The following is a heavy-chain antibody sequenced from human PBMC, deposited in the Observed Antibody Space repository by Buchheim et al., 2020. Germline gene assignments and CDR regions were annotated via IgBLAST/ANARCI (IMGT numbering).Heavy chain of an antibody. CDR2: ISSSSSTI. V-gene: IGHV3-48*01. CDR3: ARGALAYCGGDCYG. CDR1: GFTFSSYS. J-gene: IGHJ4*02. D-gene: IGHD2-21*01. Sequence: EVQLVESGGGLVQPGGSLRLSCAASGFTFSSYSMNWVRQAPGKGLEWVSYISSSSSTIYYADSVKGRFTISRENDKNSMSLQMNSLRAEDTAVYYCARGALAYCGGDCYGWGQGTL.